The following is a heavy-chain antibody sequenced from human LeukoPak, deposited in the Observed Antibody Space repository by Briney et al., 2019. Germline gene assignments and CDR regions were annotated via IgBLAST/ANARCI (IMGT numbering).Heavy chain of an antibody. CDR1: GYTFSSYG. CDR3: ARDGGIGLDY. V-gene: IGHV3-33*01. J-gene: IGHJ4*02. Sequence: GRSLRLSCVASGYTFSSYGMHWVRQAPGKGLQWVAVIWYDESKKYYTDSVKGRFTISRDVSKNTLYLQMNSLRAEDTAMYYCARDGGIGLDYWGQGTLVTVSS. CDR2: IWYDESKK. D-gene: IGHD2-21*01.